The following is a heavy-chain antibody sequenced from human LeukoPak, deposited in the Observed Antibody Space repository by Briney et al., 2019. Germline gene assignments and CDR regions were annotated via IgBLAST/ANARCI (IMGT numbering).Heavy chain of an antibody. Sequence: ASVKVSCKASGYTFTSYYMHWVRQAPGQGLEWMGIINPSGGSTSYAQKFQGRVTMTRDTSTSTVYMELSSLRSEDTAVYYCARGERAYSSSWVVSINWFDPWGQGTLVTVSS. V-gene: IGHV1-46*01. CDR1: GYTFTSYY. D-gene: IGHD6-13*01. CDR2: INPSGGST. CDR3: ARGERAYSSSWVVSINWFDP. J-gene: IGHJ5*02.